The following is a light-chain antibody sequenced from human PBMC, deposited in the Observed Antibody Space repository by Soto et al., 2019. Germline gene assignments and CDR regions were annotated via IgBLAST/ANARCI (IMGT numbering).Light chain of an antibody. CDR2: DVS. CDR1: SSDVGGYNY. V-gene: IGLV2-11*01. CDR3: CSYAGSYTGV. J-gene: IGLJ1*01. Sequence: QSSLTQPRSVSGSPGQSVTISCTGTSSDVGGYNYVSWYQQHPGKAPKLMIYDVSKRPSGVPDRFSGPKSGNTASLTISGLQAEDEADYYCCSYAGSYTGVFGTGTQLTVL.